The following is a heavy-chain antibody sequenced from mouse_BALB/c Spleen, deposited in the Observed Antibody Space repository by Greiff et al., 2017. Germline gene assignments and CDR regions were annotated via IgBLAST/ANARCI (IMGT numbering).Heavy chain of an antibody. V-gene: IGHV7-1*02. CDR3: ARGAGGNYEGYFDV. D-gene: IGHD2-1*01. J-gene: IGHJ1*01. CDR1: GFTFSDFY. CDR2: SRNKANDYTT. Sequence: EVKLVESGGGLVQPGGSLRLSCATSGFTFSDFYMEWVRQPPGKRLEWIAASRNKANDYTTESSASVKGRFIVSRDTSQSIHYLQMKALRAEDTAIYYCARGAGGNYEGYFDVWGEGTTVTVSA.